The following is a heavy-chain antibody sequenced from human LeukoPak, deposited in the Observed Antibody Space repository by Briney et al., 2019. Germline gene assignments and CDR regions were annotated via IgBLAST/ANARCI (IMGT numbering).Heavy chain of an antibody. D-gene: IGHD1-26*01. Sequence: ASVKVSCKASGYTFTNYGVSWVRQAPGLGLEWMGWISAYNGNTNYAQKLQGRVTMTTDTSTSTAYMELRSLRSDDTAVYYCAREGDSGSYLPFDYWGQGTRVTVSS. CDR3: AREGDSGSYLPFDY. CDR2: ISAYNGNT. CDR1: GYTFTNYG. V-gene: IGHV1-18*01. J-gene: IGHJ4*02.